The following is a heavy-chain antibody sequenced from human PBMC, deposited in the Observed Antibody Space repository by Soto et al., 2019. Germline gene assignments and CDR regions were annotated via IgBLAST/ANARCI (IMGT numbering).Heavy chain of an antibody. J-gene: IGHJ4*02. CDR3: ARGGGSYTTGWYNDY. Sequence: QVQLQESGPGLVKPSETMSLTCTVSGVSISNSYCSWVRQPPGKKLEWIGHIWNSGTTDYNPSLRGRVTISVDTSKNQVSLGLSSVTATDTAVYYCARGGGSYTTGWYNDYWGQGTLVTVSS. D-gene: IGHD6-19*01. V-gene: IGHV4-4*09. CDR2: IWNSGTT. CDR1: GVSISNSY.